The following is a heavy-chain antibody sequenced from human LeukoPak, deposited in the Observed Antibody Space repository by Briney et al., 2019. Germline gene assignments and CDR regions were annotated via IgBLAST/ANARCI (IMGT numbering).Heavy chain of an antibody. Sequence: GGSLRLSCAASGFTFSSYSMNWVRQAPGKGLEWVSSISSSSSYICYADSVKGRFTISRDNAKNSLYLQMNSLRAEDTAVYYCARDVNRGYYDSSGYPYWGQGTLVTVSS. CDR1: GFTFSSYS. CDR2: ISSSSSYI. J-gene: IGHJ4*02. D-gene: IGHD3-22*01. CDR3: ARDVNRGYYDSSGYPY. V-gene: IGHV3-21*01.